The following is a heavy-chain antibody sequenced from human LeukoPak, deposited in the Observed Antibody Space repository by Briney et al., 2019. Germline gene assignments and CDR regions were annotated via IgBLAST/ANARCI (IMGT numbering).Heavy chain of an antibody. Sequence: ASVNVSCKASGYTFTGYYMHWVRQAPGQGLEWMGWINPNSGGTNYAQKFQGWVTMTRDTSISTAYMELSRLRSDDTAVYYCARVAVAGQFDYWGQGTLVTVSS. CDR2: INPNSGGT. D-gene: IGHD6-19*01. CDR3: ARVAVAGQFDY. J-gene: IGHJ4*02. CDR1: GYTFTGYY. V-gene: IGHV1-2*04.